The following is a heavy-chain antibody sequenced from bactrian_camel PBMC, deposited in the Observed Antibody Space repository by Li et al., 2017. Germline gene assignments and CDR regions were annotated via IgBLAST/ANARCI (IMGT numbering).Heavy chain of an antibody. Sequence: HVQLVESGGGSVQAGTSVTLACVVPGLAYATHCVAWFRQGQGKEREGVAAMDSDGSTSYADSVKGRFTISKDKSVNTLYLQMDSLKPEDTAMYYCAACRMSFGQRSFLYWGQGTQVTVS. V-gene: IGHV3S1*01. CDR1: GLAYATHC. J-gene: IGHJ4*01. CDR3: AACRMSFGQRSFLY. D-gene: IGHD1*01. CDR2: MDSDGST.